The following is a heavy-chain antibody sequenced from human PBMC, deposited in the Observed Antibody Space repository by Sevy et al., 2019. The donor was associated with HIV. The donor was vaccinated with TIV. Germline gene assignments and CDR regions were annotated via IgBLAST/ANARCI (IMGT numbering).Heavy chain of an antibody. V-gene: IGHV3-7*01. CDR1: GFTFSNHL. D-gene: IGHD5-18*01. J-gene: IGHJ4*02. Sequence: GSLRLSCAASGFTFSNHLVNWVRQAPGKGLEGGATMKEDGSERKYVDSVKGRFTISRDNAKNSLYLQMNSLRAEDTAVYYCVREGVGGYSYSLDCWGQGTLVTVSS. CDR2: MKEDGSER. CDR3: VREGVGGYSYSLDC.